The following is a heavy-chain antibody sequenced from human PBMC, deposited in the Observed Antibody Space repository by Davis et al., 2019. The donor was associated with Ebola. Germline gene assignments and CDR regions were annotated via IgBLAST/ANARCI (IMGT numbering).Heavy chain of an antibody. D-gene: IGHD3-22*01. CDR3: ARGGYYDSSGYSHDAFDI. CDR1: GFTFSNYA. J-gene: IGHJ3*02. Sequence: GGSLRLSCAASGFTFSNYAMSWVRQAPGKGLEWVSAISGSGGSTYYADSVKGRFTISRDNSKNTLYLQMNSLRAEDTAVYYCARGGYYDSSGYSHDAFDIWGQGTMVSVSS. CDR2: ISGSGGST. V-gene: IGHV3-23*01.